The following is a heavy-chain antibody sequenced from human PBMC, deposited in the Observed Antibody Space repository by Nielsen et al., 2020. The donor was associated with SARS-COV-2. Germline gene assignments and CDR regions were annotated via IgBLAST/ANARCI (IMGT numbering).Heavy chain of an antibody. Sequence: GGSLRLSCTASGFTFSDSFMSWIRQAPGKGLAWVSYISGSGSYTNYADSLKGRFTIYRDNAKNSLYLQMDSLRAEDTAFYYCARSGHCNGGICYFTEYFQDWGQGTLVTVSS. CDR1: GFTFSDSF. J-gene: IGHJ1*01. D-gene: IGHD2-15*01. V-gene: IGHV3-11*03. CDR2: ISGSGSYT. CDR3: ARSGHCNGGICYFTEYFQD.